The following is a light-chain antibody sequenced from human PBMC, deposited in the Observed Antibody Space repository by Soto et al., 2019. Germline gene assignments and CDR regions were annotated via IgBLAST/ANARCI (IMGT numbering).Light chain of an antibody. V-gene: IGKV3-20*01. CDR1: QTVNNNY. Sequence: ELVLTQSPGTLSLSPGERATLSCRASQTVNNNYLAWYQQIPGQAPRLLTSGASGRATGTPDRFSGSASGTDFTLTISRLEPEDFAVYYCHQYGSSPTTLGQGTKVDIK. CDR2: GAS. J-gene: IGKJ1*01. CDR3: HQYGSSPTT.